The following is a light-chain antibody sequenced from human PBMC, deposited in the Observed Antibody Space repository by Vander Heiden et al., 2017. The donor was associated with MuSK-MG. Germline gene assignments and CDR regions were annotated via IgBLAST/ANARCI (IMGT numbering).Light chain of an antibody. CDR3: QQYNSFSMT. Sequence: DIQMTQSPSTLSASVGDEVTITCRASQSINTWLAWYQQKPGKAPKLLIYKASSLESGVPSSFSGSGSGTDFTLTINGLQPDDFSTYYCQQYNSFSMTFGQGTNVEIK. V-gene: IGKV1-5*03. J-gene: IGKJ1*01. CDR2: KAS. CDR1: QSINTW.